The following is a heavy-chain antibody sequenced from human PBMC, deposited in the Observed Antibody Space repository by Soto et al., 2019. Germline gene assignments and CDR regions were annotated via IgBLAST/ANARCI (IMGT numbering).Heavy chain of an antibody. V-gene: IGHV4-39*01. CDR1: GGSVSSGNYF. J-gene: IGHJ3*01. D-gene: IGHD1-20*01. CDR2: IYYNGDT. CDR3: ARRLIDTWNQGHAFDF. Sequence: QLQLQESGPGLVKPAETLSLKCAVSGGSVSSGNYFWGWIRQPPGKGLEWIGNIYYNGDTYYSPSLKSRVTMSVDTAQNHFSLRLTSVTAADTAVYYCARRLIDTWNQGHAFDFWGQGTLVTVSS.